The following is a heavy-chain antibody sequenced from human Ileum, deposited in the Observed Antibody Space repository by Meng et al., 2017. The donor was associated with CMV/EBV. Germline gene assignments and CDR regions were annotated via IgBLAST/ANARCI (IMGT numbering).Heavy chain of an antibody. CDR1: GFTFSSYS. CDR3: ARDRDWGRGDAFDI. V-gene: IGHV3-21*01. D-gene: IGHD3/OR15-3a*01. J-gene: IGHJ3*02. CDR2: ISSSSSYI. Sequence: GGSLRLSCAASGFTFSSYSMNWVRQAPGKGLEWVSSISSSSSYIYYADSVKGRFTISRDNAKNSLYLQMNSLRAEDTAVYYCARDRDWGRGDAFDIWGQGTMVTVSS.